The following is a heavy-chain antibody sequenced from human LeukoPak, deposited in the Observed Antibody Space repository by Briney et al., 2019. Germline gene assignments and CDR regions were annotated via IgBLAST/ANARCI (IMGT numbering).Heavy chain of an antibody. CDR3: ARAPRTGYSYYYYYYMDV. Sequence: SETLSLTCTVSGGSITSYYWSWIRQPPGKGLEWIGSIYYSGSTNYNPSLKSRVTISVDTSKNQFSLKLSSVTAADTAVYYCARAPRTGYSYYYYYYMDVWGKGTTVTVSS. J-gene: IGHJ6*03. D-gene: IGHD2-2*02. CDR1: GGSITSYY. V-gene: IGHV4-59*12. CDR2: IYYSGST.